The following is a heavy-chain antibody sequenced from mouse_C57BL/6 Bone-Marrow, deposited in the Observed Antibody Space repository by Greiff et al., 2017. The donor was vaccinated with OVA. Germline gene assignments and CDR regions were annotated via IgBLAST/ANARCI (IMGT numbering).Heavy chain of an antibody. CDR2: ISSGGDYI. CDR3: TRLLDAMDY. Sequence: EVKVVESGEGLVKPGGSLKLSCAASGFTFSSYAMSWVRQTPEKRLERVAYISSGGDYIYYADTVKGRFTISRDNARNTLYLQMSSLKSEDTAMYYCTRLLDAMDYWGQGTSVTVSS. V-gene: IGHV5-9-1*02. J-gene: IGHJ4*01. CDR1: GFTFSSYA. D-gene: IGHD2-1*01.